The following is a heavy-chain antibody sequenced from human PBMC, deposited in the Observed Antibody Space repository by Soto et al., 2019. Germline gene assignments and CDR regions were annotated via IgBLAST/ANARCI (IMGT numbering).Heavy chain of an antibody. CDR3: AREGSSRSYYYDY. D-gene: IGHD6-13*01. Sequence: PGGSLRLSCAASGFTFSDYSMNWVRQAPGKGLEWVSYIRSSGKTIYYADSVRGRFTISRDSAENSLYLQMNSLRVEDTVVYYCAREGSSRSYYYDYWVQGTLVTVSS. V-gene: IGHV3-48*01. J-gene: IGHJ4*02. CDR1: GFTFSDYS. CDR2: IRSSGKTI.